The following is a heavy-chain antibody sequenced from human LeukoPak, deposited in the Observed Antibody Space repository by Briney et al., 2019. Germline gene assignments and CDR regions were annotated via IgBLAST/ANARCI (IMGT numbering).Heavy chain of an antibody. CDR1: GYTFTSYD. J-gene: IGHJ4*02. CDR2: LNPNSGNT. Sequence: ASVKASCKASGYTFTSYDINWVRQATGQGLEWMGWLNPNSGNTGYAQKFQGRVTITRNTSISTAYMELSSLRSEDTAVYYCARFDDSSGYSDYWGQGTLVTVSS. CDR3: ARFDDSSGYSDY. V-gene: IGHV1-8*03. D-gene: IGHD3-22*01.